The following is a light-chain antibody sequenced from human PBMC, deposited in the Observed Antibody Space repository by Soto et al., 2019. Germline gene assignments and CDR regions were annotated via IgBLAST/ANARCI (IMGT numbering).Light chain of an antibody. J-gene: IGKJ3*01. Sequence: EIVMTQSPLSLPVTPGEPASISCKSSQSLLHSNGYNYLDWYLQKPGQSPQLLIYAGSNRASGVPDRVSGSGSGTDVTLKISRVEAEDVAVYYCMQALQAPFTFGPGTKVDIK. V-gene: IGKV2-28*01. CDR3: MQALQAPFT. CDR2: AGS. CDR1: QSLLHSNGYNY.